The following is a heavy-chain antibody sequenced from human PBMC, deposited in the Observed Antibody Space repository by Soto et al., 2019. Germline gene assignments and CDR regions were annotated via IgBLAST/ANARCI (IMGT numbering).Heavy chain of an antibody. V-gene: IGHV4-59*01. CDR1: GGSISSYF. D-gene: IGHD2-21*01. CDR2: ISYSGST. J-gene: IGHJ4*02. Sequence: SETLSLTCTVSGGSISSYFWSWIRQPPGKGLEWIGYISYSGSTSYNPSLKSRLIISLDTSRNRFSLNLRSVTAADTAVYYCAKIPKATKTLWYFDYWGQGTLVTVSS. CDR3: AKIPKATKTLWYFDY.